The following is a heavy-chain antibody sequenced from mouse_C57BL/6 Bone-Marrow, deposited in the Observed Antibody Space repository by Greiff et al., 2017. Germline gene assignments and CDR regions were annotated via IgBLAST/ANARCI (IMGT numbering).Heavy chain of an antibody. Sequence: QVQLQQPGAELVKPGASVKVSCKASGYTFTSYWMHWVKQRPGKGLEWIGRIYPGDGDTNYNGKFKGKATLTADKSSSTAYMQLSSLTSEDSAVYFCARVELRYYAMDYWGQGTSVTVSS. V-gene: IGHV1-82*01. J-gene: IGHJ4*01. D-gene: IGHD1-1*01. CDR1: GYTFTSYW. CDR3: ARVELRYYAMDY. CDR2: IYPGDGDT.